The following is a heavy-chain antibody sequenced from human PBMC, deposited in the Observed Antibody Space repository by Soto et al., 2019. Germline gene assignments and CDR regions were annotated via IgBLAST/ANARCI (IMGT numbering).Heavy chain of an antibody. Sequence: PSETLSLTCTVSGGSISSYYWSWIRQPPGKGLEWIGYIYYSGSTNYNPSLKSRVTISVDTSKNQFSLKLSSVTAADTAVYYCARVGQRIAAPQSYYYYGMDVWGQGTTVTVSS. CDR3: ARVGQRIAAPQSYYYYGMDV. J-gene: IGHJ6*02. D-gene: IGHD6-6*01. CDR1: GGSISSYY. V-gene: IGHV4-59*01. CDR2: IYYSGST.